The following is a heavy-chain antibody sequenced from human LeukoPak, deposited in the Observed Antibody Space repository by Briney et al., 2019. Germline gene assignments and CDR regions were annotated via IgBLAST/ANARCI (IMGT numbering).Heavy chain of an antibody. CDR2: IWYGGSNK. J-gene: IGHJ6*03. CDR1: GFTFSSYG. D-gene: IGHD1-7*01. CDR3: AKGTGTTSTYYYYYMDV. V-gene: IGHV3-30*02. Sequence: GGSLRLSCAASGFTFSSYGMHWVRQAPGKGLEWVAVIWYGGSNKYYADSVKGRFTISRDNSKNTLYLQMNSLRAEDTAVYYCAKGTGTTSTYYYYYMDVWGKGTTVTVSS.